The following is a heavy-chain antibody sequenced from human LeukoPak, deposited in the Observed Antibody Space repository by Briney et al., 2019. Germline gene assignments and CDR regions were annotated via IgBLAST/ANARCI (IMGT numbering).Heavy chain of an antibody. J-gene: IGHJ4*02. CDR1: GFTFSSTS. CDR3: AKDLLAATIDYYFDY. Sequence: PGGSLRLSCAASGFTFSSTSMNWVRQAPGKGLEWVSVISGSGGRTYYADSVKGRFTISRDNSKNTLYVQMNSLRAEDTAVYYCAKDLLAATIDYYFDYWGQGTLVTVSS. CDR2: ISGSGGRT. V-gene: IGHV3-23*01. D-gene: IGHD5-12*01.